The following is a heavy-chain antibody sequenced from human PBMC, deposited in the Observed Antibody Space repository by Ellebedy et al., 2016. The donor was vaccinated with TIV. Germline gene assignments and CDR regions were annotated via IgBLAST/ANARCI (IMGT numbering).Heavy chain of an antibody. CDR1: GFSFRSYW. CDR2: IKSGGNST. D-gene: IGHD3-16*01. Sequence: GGSLRLSCEASGFSFRSYWMHWVRQAPGKGLVWVSRIKSGGNSTIYADSVKGRFTISRDNAKNTLYLQINRLRVEDTAVYYCARDIGGTLIDSWGQGTPVTVSS. J-gene: IGHJ4*02. V-gene: IGHV3-74*01. CDR3: ARDIGGTLIDS.